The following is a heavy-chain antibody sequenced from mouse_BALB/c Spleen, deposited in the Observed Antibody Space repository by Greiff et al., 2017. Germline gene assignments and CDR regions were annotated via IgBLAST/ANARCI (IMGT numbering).Heavy chain of an antibody. V-gene: IGHV1S137*01. CDR1: GYTFTDYA. Sequence: VQLVESGAELVRPGVSVKISCKGSGYTFTDYAMHWVKQSHAKSLEWIGVISTYYGDASYNQKFKGKATMTVDKSSSTAYMELARLTSEDSAIYYCARGGEDYAMDYWGQGTSVTVSS. CDR3: ARGGEDYAMDY. J-gene: IGHJ4*01. CDR2: ISTYYGDA.